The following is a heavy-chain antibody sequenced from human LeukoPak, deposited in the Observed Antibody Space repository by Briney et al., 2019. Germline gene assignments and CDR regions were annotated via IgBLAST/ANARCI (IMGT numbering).Heavy chain of an antibody. CDR2: IYYSGST. CDR3: ARDLWFGELSD. J-gene: IGHJ4*02. CDR1: GGSISSHY. V-gene: IGHV4-59*11. Sequence: SETLSLTCTVSGGSISSHYWSWIRQPPGKGLEWIGYIYYSGSTNYNPSLKSRVTISVDTSKNQFSLKLSSVTAADTAVYYRARDLWFGELSDWGQGTLVTVSS. D-gene: IGHD3-10*01.